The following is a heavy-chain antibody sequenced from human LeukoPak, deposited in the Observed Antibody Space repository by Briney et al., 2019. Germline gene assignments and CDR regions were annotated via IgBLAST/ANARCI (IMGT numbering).Heavy chain of an antibody. V-gene: IGHV4-34*01. Sequence: SETLSLTCAVYGGSFSGYYWSWIRQPPGKGLEWIGEINHSGSTNYNPSLKSRVTISVDTSKNLFSLKLSSVTAADTAVYYCARGAGLGYGDNFDYWGQGTLVTVS. J-gene: IGHJ4*02. D-gene: IGHD4-17*01. CDR3: ARGAGLGYGDNFDY. CDR1: GGSFSGYY. CDR2: INHSGST.